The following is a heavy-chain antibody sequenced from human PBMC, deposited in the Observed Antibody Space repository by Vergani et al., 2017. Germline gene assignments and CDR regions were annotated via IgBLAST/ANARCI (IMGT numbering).Heavy chain of an antibody. CDR2: INQSGST. Sequence: QVQLQQWGAGLLKPAETLSLTCGVYGGSFSGYYWSWIRQPPGKGLEWIGEINQSGSTNYNPSLKSRVTISVDTSKNQFSMRLNSVTAADTAVYYCARIRGEYSSGWKDAFDIWGQGTMVTVSS. V-gene: IGHV4-34*01. CDR1: GGSFSGYY. CDR3: ARIRGEYSSGWKDAFDI. J-gene: IGHJ3*02. D-gene: IGHD6-19*01.